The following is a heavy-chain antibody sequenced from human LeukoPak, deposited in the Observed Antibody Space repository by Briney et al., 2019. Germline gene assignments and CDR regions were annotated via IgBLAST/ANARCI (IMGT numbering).Heavy chain of an antibody. CDR2: ISSSSSTI. CDR3: ARDGYSGYDYGFDY. D-gene: IGHD5-12*01. J-gene: IGHJ4*02. CDR1: GFTFSSYE. Sequence: GGSLRLSCAASGFTFSSYEMNWVRQAPGKGLEWVSYISSSSSTIYYADSVKGRFTISRDNAKNSLYLQMNSLRAEDTAVYYCARDGYSGYDYGFDYWGQGTLVTVSS. V-gene: IGHV3-48*03.